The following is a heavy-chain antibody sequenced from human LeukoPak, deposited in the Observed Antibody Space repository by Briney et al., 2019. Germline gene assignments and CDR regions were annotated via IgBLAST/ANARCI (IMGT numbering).Heavy chain of an antibody. Sequence: SSETLSLTCAVYGGSFSGYYWSWIRQPPGKGLEWIGYIYYSGSTNYHPSLKSRVTLSVDMSKNQFSLRLSSVTAADTAMYYCARAPFSSYQPWGQGTLVTVSS. CDR2: IYYSGST. D-gene: IGHD1-26*01. CDR3: ARAPFSSYQP. J-gene: IGHJ4*02. V-gene: IGHV4-59*01. CDR1: GGSFSGYY.